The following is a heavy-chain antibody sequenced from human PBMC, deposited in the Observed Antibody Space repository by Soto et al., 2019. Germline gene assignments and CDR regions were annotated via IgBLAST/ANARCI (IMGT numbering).Heavy chain of an antibody. CDR2: ISGSGGTT. CDR1: GFAFSSYA. V-gene: IGHV3-23*01. Sequence: PGGSLRLSCAASGFAFSSYAMSWVRQAPGKGLEWVSVISGSGGTTYYADSVKGRTTVSRDFSKDTLSLQMNGLRAEDTAVYYCAKDTRHTPLAERDYWGQGTLVTVSS. J-gene: IGHJ4*02. CDR3: AKDTRHTPLAERDY. D-gene: IGHD2-2*02.